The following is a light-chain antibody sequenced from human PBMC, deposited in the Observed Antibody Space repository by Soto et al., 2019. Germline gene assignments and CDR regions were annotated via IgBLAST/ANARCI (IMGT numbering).Light chain of an antibody. CDR3: SSYAGSNNWV. V-gene: IGLV2-8*01. CDR1: SSDVGGYNY. J-gene: IGLJ3*02. CDR2: VVS. Sequence: QSALTQPPSASGSPGQSVTISCTGTSSDVGGYNYVSWYQQHPGKAPKLMIYVVSKRPSGVPDRFSGSKSGNTASLTVSGLQAEDEADYYCSSYAGSNNWVFGGGTQLTVL.